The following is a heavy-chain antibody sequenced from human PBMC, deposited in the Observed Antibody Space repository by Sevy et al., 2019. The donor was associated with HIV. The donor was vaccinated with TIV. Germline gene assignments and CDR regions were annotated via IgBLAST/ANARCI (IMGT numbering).Heavy chain of an antibody. CDR2: ISHGGSFE. Sequence: GSLRLSCEASGFAFRDSAIHWVRQSPGKGLEWVALISHGGSFEYYVDSVKGRFTVSSDRSKNILYLQMDSLRAEDTAVYYCARMVSGGLRWELIKENAFDIWGQGTAVTVSS. CDR1: GFAFRDSA. CDR3: ARMVSGGLRWELIKENAFDI. V-gene: IGHV3-30-3*01. J-gene: IGHJ3*02. D-gene: IGHD4-17*01.